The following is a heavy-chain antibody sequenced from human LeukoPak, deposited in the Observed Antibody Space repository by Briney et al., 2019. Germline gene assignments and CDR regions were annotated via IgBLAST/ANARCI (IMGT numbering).Heavy chain of an antibody. CDR3: AKTGGAAGTSVGDY. J-gene: IGHJ4*02. V-gene: IGHV3-66*01. Sequence: GGSLRLSCAASGFTVSSNYMSWVRQAPGKGLEWVSVIYSGGSTYYADSVKGRFTISRDNSKNTLYLQMNSLRAEDTAVYYCAKTGGAAGTSVGDYWGQGTLVTVSS. D-gene: IGHD6-13*01. CDR1: GFTVSSNY. CDR2: IYSGGST.